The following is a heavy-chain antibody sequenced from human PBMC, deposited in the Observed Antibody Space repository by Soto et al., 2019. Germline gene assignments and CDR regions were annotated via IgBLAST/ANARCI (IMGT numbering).Heavy chain of an antibody. V-gene: IGHV4-31*11. CDR1: GGSFSGYY. CDR2: IFYSGTT. CDR3: ARSVDP. Sequence: SETLSLTCAVYGGSFSGYYWSWIRQHPGKGLEWIGYIFYSGTTYYNPSLKSRVTISVDTSKNQFSLKLSSVTAADTAVYYCARSVDPWGQGTLVTVSS. J-gene: IGHJ5*02.